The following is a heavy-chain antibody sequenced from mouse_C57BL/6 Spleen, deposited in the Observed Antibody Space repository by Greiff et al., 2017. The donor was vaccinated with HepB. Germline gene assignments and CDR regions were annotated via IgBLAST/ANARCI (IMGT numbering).Heavy chain of an antibody. Sequence: VQLQQSGAELARPGASVKMSCKASGYTFTSYTMHWVKQRPGQGLEWIGYINPSSGYTKYNQKFKDKATLTADKSSSTAYMQLSSLTSEDSAVYYCARYYGYDGYAMDYWGQGTSVTVSS. J-gene: IGHJ4*01. CDR2: INPSSGYT. D-gene: IGHD2-2*01. V-gene: IGHV1-4*01. CDR1: GYTFTSYT. CDR3: ARYYGYDGYAMDY.